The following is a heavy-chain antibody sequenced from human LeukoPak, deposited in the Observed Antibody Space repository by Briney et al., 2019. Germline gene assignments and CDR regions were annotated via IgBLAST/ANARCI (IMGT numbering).Heavy chain of an antibody. CDR1: GFTFSSYA. J-gene: IGHJ5*02. CDR3: AKSPRGSSSDYNWFDP. Sequence: GGSLRLSCAASGFTFSSYAMSWVRQAPGKGLEWVSAISGSGGSTYYADSVKGRFTISRDNSKNTLYLQMNSLRAEDTAVYYCAKSPRGSSSDYNWFDPWGQGTLVTVSS. V-gene: IGHV3-23*01. D-gene: IGHD6-6*01. CDR2: ISGSGGST.